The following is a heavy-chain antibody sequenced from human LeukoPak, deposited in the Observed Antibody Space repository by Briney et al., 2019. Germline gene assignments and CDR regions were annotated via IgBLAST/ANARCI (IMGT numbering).Heavy chain of an antibody. V-gene: IGHV4-59*01. CDR1: GGSISSYY. CDR2: IYYSGST. J-gene: IGHJ4*02. Sequence: SETLSLTCTVSGGSISSYYWSWIRQPPGKGLEWIGYIYYSGSTNYNPSLKSRVTISVDTSKNQFSLKLSSVTVADTAVYYCARVECTNGVCYQPLGSFDYWGQGTLVTVSS. CDR3: ARVECTNGVCYQPLGSFDY. D-gene: IGHD2-8*01.